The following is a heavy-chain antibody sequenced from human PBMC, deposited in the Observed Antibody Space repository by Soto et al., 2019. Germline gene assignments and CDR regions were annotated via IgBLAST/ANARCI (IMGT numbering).Heavy chain of an antibody. Sequence: GGSLRLSCAASGGTFSSYAMSWVRQAPGKGLEWVSAISGSGGSTYYADSVKGRLTISRDNSKNTLYLQMNSLRAEDTAVYYCAKGGYYDFWSGDFDYWGQGTLVTVSS. J-gene: IGHJ4*02. V-gene: IGHV3-23*01. CDR1: GGTFSSYA. D-gene: IGHD3-3*01. CDR3: AKGGYYDFWSGDFDY. CDR2: ISGSGGST.